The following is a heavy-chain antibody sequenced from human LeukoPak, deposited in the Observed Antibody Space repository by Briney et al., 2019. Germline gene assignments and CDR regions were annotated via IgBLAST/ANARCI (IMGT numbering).Heavy chain of an antibody. D-gene: IGHD3-10*01. J-gene: IGHJ4*02. CDR1: GYIFTSYW. Sequence: GESLRISCEGSGYIFTSYWISWVRQLPGKGLEWMGRIDPSDSYTNYSPSFQGHVTISADKSISTAYLQWSSLKASDTAMYYCARQGLLWFGELLPPFDYWGQGTLVTVSS. V-gene: IGHV5-10-1*01. CDR3: ARQGLLWFGELLPPFDY. CDR2: IDPSDSYT.